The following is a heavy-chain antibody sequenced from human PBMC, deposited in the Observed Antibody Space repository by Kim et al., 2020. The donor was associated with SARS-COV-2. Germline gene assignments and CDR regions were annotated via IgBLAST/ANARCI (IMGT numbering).Heavy chain of an antibody. Sequence: SETLSLTCTVSGGSISSSSYYWGWIRQPPGKGLEWIGSIYYSGSTYYNPSLKSRVTISVDTSKNQFSLKLSSVTAADTAVYYCARLLVPYGIAVAGIDAFDIWGQGNMVTVSS. CDR1: GGSISSSSYY. V-gene: IGHV4-39*01. J-gene: IGHJ3*02. CDR2: IYYSGST. CDR3: ARLLVPYGIAVAGIDAFDI. D-gene: IGHD6-19*01.